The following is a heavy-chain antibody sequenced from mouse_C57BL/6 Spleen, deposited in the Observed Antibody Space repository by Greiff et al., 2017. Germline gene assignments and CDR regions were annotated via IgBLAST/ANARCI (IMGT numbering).Heavy chain of an antibody. J-gene: IGHJ1*03. V-gene: IGHV14-3*01. CDR2: IDPASGNT. Sequence: VQLLQSVAELVRPGASVKLSCTASGFNIKNTYMPWVQQRPDQGLEWIGRIDPASGNTKYAPKFQGKATITADTSSNTAYLQLSSLTSEDTAIYYCARHDYDRYFDVWGTGTTVTVSS. D-gene: IGHD2-4*01. CDR3: ARHDYDRYFDV. CDR1: GFNIKNTY.